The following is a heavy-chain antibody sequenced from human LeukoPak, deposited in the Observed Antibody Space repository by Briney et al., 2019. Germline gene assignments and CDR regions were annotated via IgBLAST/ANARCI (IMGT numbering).Heavy chain of an antibody. CDR1: GGTFSSYA. CDR3: ATLSTNDYGDY. CDR2: IIPIFGTA. Sequence: SVKVSCKASGGTFSSYAITWVRQAPGQGLEWMGGIIPIFGTASYAQKFQGRVTITADESTSTAYMEVSSLRSEDTAVYYCATLSTNDYGDYWGQGTLVTVSS. J-gene: IGHJ4*02. V-gene: IGHV1-69*13. D-gene: IGHD2-8*01.